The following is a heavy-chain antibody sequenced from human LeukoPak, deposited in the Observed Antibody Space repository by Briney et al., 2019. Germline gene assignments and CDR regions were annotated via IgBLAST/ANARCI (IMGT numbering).Heavy chain of an antibody. D-gene: IGHD1-7*01. Sequence: PGGSLRLSCAASGFTLSTYAMSWVRQTPGKGLEWVAATSSSDAGTYHADSVRGRFTISRDNSKNTLYLQMNSLRAEDAAVYFCARRRYRSGNWNYGGSRFDPWGQGTLVTVSS. CDR2: TSSSDAGT. J-gene: IGHJ5*02. CDR1: GFTLSTYA. V-gene: IGHV3-23*01. CDR3: ARRRYRSGNWNYGGSRFDP.